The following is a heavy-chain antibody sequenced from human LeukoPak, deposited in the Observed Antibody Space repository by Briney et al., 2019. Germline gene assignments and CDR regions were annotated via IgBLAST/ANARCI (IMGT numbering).Heavy chain of an antibody. CDR3: AKVKYSSGWSLDY. CDR1: GFTFSSYA. V-gene: IGHV3-23*01. Sequence: GGSLRLTCAASGFTFSSYAMSWVRQAPGKGLEWVSAISGSGGSTYYADSVKGRFTISRDNSKNTLYLQMNSLRAEDTAVYYCAKVKYSSGWSLDYWGQGTLVTVSS. CDR2: ISGSGGST. D-gene: IGHD6-19*01. J-gene: IGHJ4*02.